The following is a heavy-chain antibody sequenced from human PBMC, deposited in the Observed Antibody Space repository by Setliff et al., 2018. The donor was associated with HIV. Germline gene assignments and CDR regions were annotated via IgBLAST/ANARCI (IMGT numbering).Heavy chain of an antibody. CDR2: ITGDGSST. CDR1: GFTFSDYW. J-gene: IGHJ3*02. V-gene: IGHV3-74*01. CDR3: ARDTEMITTTDAFDI. D-gene: IGHD3-22*01. Sequence: GESLTISCAASGFTFSDYWMHWVRQAPGKGLVWVSRITGDGSSTRYADSVKGQFTISRDNAKNTMYLEMNSLRAEDTAVYYCARDTEMITTTDAFDIWGQGTMVTVSS.